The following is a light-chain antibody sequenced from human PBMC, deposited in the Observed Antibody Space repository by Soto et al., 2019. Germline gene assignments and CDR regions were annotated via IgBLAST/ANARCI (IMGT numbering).Light chain of an antibody. CDR3: SSWTSTNTWV. CDR1: TSDISVYNY. V-gene: IGLV2-14*01. Sequence: QSALTQPASVSGSPGQSITISCTGPTSDISVYNYVSWFQQYPGKAPKLMIYAVNNRPSGVSSRFSASKSGNTASLTISGLQAEDEADYYCSSWTSTNTWVFGGGTKLTVL. J-gene: IGLJ3*02. CDR2: AVN.